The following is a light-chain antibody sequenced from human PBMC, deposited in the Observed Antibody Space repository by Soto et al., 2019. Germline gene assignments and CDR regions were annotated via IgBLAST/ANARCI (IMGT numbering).Light chain of an antibody. V-gene: IGKV3-15*01. Sequence: MRQSPATLSVSPGEGVTITCRASQGIGGTLAWYQHKPGQTPRLLIYDTSTWATGVPTRFSGSRSGAEFTLTISSLQSEDFAVYYCQPYNNWPRTFGRGTKVDIK. CDR2: DTS. CDR3: QPYNNWPRT. CDR1: QGIGGT. J-gene: IGKJ4*02.